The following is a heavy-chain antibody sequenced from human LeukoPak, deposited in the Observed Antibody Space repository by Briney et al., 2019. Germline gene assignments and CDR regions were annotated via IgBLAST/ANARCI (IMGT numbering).Heavy chain of an antibody. D-gene: IGHD2-15*01. CDR2: INPNSGGT. Sequence: ASVKVSCKASGYTFTGYYMHWVRQAPGQGLEWMGWINPNSGGTNYAQKFQGRVTMTRDTSISTAYMELSRLRSDDTAVYYCAGDHEIVAGPPTWFDPWGQGTLVTVSS. CDR1: GYTFTGYY. J-gene: IGHJ5*02. CDR3: AGDHEIVAGPPTWFDP. V-gene: IGHV1-2*02.